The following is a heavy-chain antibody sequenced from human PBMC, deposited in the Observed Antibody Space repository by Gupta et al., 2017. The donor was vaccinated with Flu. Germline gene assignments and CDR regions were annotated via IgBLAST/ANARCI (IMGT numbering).Heavy chain of an antibody. Sequence: RQAPGKGLEWVAVIWYDGSNTYYADSVKGRFTISRDNSKNTLYLQMNSLRAEDTAVFYCGRGNGYNFGHVDYWGQGTLVTVSS. CDR3: GRGNGYNFGHVDY. V-gene: IGHV3-33*01. D-gene: IGHD5-18*01. J-gene: IGHJ4*02. CDR2: IWYDGSNT.